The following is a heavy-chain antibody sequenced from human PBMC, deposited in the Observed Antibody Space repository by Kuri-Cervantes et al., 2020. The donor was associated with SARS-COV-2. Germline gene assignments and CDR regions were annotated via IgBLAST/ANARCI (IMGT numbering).Heavy chain of an antibody. J-gene: IGHJ4*02. D-gene: IGHD6-13*01. CDR3: ARRNSPYSSSSYYFDY. V-gene: IGHV4-39*01. Sequence: SETLSLTCTVSGGSISSSSYYWGWIRQPPGKGLEWIGSIYYSGSTYYNPSLKSRVTISVDTSKNQFSLKLSSVTPADTAVYYCARRNSPYSSSSYYFDYWGQGTLVTVSS. CDR2: IYYSGST. CDR1: GGSISSSSYY.